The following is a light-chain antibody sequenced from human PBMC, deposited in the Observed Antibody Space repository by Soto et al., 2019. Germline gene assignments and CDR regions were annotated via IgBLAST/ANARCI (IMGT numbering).Light chain of an antibody. Sequence: DIQMTQSPSSLSASVGDRVTITCRASQSISSYLNWYQQKPGKAPKLLIYAASSLQSGVPSRFSGSGSGTDFTPTISSLQPEDFATYYCQQSYSTSWTFGQGTKLDIK. CDR2: AAS. CDR3: QQSYSTSWT. V-gene: IGKV1-39*01. J-gene: IGKJ1*01. CDR1: QSISSY.